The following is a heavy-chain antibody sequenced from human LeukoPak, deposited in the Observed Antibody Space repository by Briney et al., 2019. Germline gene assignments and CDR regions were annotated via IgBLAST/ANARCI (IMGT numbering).Heavy chain of an antibody. Sequence: ASVKVSCKASGYTFTSYDINRVRQATGQGLEWMGWMNPNSGNTGFAQKFQGGVTMTRNTSISTAYMELSSLRSEDTAVYYCARVGHGDYEDYWGQGTLVTVSS. D-gene: IGHD4-17*01. CDR3: ARVGHGDYEDY. CDR1: GYTFTSYD. V-gene: IGHV1-8*01. CDR2: MNPNSGNT. J-gene: IGHJ4*02.